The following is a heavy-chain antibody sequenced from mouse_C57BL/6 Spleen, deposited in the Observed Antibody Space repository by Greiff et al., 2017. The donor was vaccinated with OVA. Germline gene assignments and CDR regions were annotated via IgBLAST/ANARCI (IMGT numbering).Heavy chain of an antibody. D-gene: IGHD2-1*01. CDR2: IYPGSGST. CDR1: GYTFTSYW. J-gene: IGHJ1*03. V-gene: IGHV1-55*01. CDR3: ARGGYGNWYVDV. Sequence: QVQLQQPGAELVKPGASVKMSCKASGYTFTSYWITWVKQRPGQGLEWIGDIYPGSGSTNYNEKFKSKATLTVDTSSSTAYMQLSSLTSEDSAVYYCARGGYGNWYVDVWGTGTTVTVSS.